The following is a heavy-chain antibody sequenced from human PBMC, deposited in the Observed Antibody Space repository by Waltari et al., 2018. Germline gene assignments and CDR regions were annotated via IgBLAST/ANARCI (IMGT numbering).Heavy chain of an antibody. D-gene: IGHD5-12*01. J-gene: IGHJ5*02. CDR2: IYYIGST. CDR3: ARAYVVATIPNWFDP. Sequence: QVQLQESGPGLVKPSETLYLTCTVSGGSTSSYYWRSIPQPPGKGREWIGYIYYIGSTNYNPSLKSRVTISEDTSKNQFSLKLSSVTAADTAVYYCARAYVVATIPNWFDPWGQGTLVTVSS. CDR1: GGSTSSYY. V-gene: IGHV4-59*01.